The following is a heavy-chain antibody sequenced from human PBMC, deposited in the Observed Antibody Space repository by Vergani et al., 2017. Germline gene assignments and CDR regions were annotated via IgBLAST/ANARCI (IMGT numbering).Heavy chain of an antibody. CDR3: ATLSTYYDCWSGYYDPYFDY. CDR1: GGSFSGYY. D-gene: IGHD3-3*01. Sequence: QVQLQQWGAGLLKPSETLSLTCAVYGGSFSGYYWSWIRQPPGKGLEWIGEINHSGSTNYNPSLKSRVTISVDKSKNQFSLKLSSVTAADTAVYYCATLSTYYDCWSGYYDPYFDYWGQGTLVTVSS. J-gene: IGHJ4*02. V-gene: IGHV4-34*01. CDR2: INHSGST.